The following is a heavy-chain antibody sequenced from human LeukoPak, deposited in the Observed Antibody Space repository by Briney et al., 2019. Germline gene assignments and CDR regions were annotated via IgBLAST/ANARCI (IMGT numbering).Heavy chain of an antibody. V-gene: IGHV3-23*01. CDR2: ISTSGSGT. Sequence: SGATLRLSCAASGFTFSNYAMSWVRQAPGKGLAWVSGISTSGSGTYYADSVKGRFTIYRDNSKNTLYLQMNSLRAEDTAVYYCARGLLPQWEVPPLDYWGQGTLVTVSS. D-gene: IGHD1-26*01. J-gene: IGHJ4*02. CDR3: ARGLLPQWEVPPLDY. CDR1: GFTFSNYA.